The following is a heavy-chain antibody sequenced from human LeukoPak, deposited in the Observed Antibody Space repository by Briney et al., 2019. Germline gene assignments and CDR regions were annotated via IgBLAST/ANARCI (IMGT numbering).Heavy chain of an antibody. D-gene: IGHD3-10*01. CDR1: GGSISNRSYY. CDR3: ARGKEVITMLRGLKPGYYFDY. J-gene: IGHJ4*02. Sequence: SETLSLTCTVSGGSISNRSYYWGWIRQPPGKGLEWIGSIYYSGSTYYNPSLKSRVTISVDTSKNQFSLKLSSVTAADTAVYYCARGKEVITMLRGLKPGYYFDYWGQGTLVTVSS. V-gene: IGHV4-39*07. CDR2: IYYSGST.